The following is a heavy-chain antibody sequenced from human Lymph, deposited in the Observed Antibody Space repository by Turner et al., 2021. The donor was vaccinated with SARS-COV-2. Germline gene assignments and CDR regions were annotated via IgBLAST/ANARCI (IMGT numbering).Heavy chain of an antibody. Sequence: QVQLVESGGGVVQPGRSLRLSCAASGFTFSSYGMHWVRQAPGKGLEWVAVIWYDGSNKYYADSVKGRFTISRDNSKNTLYLQMNSLRAEDTAVYYCARGRLDSYSGSYYSWFDPWGQGTLVTVSS. V-gene: IGHV3-33*01. CDR2: IWYDGSNK. J-gene: IGHJ5*02. CDR3: ARGRLDSYSGSYYSWFDP. D-gene: IGHD1-26*01. CDR1: GFTFSSYG.